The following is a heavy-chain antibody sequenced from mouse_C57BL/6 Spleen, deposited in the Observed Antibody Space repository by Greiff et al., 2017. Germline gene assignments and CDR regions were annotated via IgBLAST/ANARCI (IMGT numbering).Heavy chain of an antibody. D-gene: IGHD1-1*01. Sequence: VLLQQSGPELVKPGASVKISCKASGYSFTGYYMNWVKQSPEKSLEWIGEINPSTGGTTYNQKFKAKATLTVDKSSSTAYMQLKSLTSEDSAVYYCARFYYGSSWFAYWGQGTLVTVSA. CDR1: GYSFTGYY. V-gene: IGHV1-42*01. CDR2: INPSTGGT. CDR3: ARFYYGSSWFAY. J-gene: IGHJ3*01.